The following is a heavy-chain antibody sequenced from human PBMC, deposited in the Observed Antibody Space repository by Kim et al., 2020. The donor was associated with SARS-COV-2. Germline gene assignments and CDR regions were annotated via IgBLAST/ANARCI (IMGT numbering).Heavy chain of an antibody. CDR1: GGSFSGYY. V-gene: IGHV4-34*01. CDR3: ARGHCSSTSCYPIDY. D-gene: IGHD2-2*01. CDR2: INHSGST. Sequence: SETLSLTCAVYGGSFSGYYWSWIRQPPGKGLEWIGEINHSGSTNYNPSLKSRVTISVDTSKNQFSLKLSSVTAADTAVYYCARGHCSSTSCYPIDYWGQGTLVTVSS. J-gene: IGHJ4*02.